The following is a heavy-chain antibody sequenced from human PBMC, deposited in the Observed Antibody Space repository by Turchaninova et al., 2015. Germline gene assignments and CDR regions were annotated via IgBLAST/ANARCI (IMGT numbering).Heavy chain of an antibody. D-gene: IGHD1-26*01. J-gene: IGHJ4*02. V-gene: IGHV3-23*01. CDR3: ANDRPYVGDITLDY. CDR1: GFTLSSYD. Sequence: VQPGGSLRLSCVASGFTLSSYDMNWVRQAPGKGLEWVSVISAGGTITHYADSVKGRFTISRDNSKNMLYLQINSLRVDDSALYYCANDRPYVGDITLDYWGQGTPVTVSS. CDR2: ISAGGTIT.